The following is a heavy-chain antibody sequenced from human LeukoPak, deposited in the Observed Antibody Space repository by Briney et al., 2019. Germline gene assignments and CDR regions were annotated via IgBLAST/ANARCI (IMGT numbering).Heavy chain of an antibody. Sequence: ASVKVSCKASGYTFTSYYMHWVRQAPGQGLEWMGIINPSGGSTSYAQKFQGRVTMTRDMSTSTVYMELSSLRSEDTAVYYCARDSLHCSGGSCYPEGYMDVWGKGTTVTISS. CDR3: ARDSLHCSGGSCYPEGYMDV. D-gene: IGHD2-15*01. CDR1: GYTFTSYY. V-gene: IGHV1-46*01. J-gene: IGHJ6*03. CDR2: INPSGGST.